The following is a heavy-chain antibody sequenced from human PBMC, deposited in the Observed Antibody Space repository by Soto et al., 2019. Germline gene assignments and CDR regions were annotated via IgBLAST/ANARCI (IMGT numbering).Heavy chain of an antibody. V-gene: IGHV4-4*02. CDR2: IHHSVST. Sequence: SETLSLTCAVSSGSIRSSNWWSWVRRPQGEGLEWIGEIHHSVSTNYNPSLKSRVTILVDKSKNQFSLNLSSVTAAATAVYYFASGSYCTGGSCSPFFYYYMAVWGKGTTVTAP. CDR3: ASGSYCTGGSCSPFFYYYMAV. D-gene: IGHD2-15*01. CDR1: SGSIRSSNW. J-gene: IGHJ6*03.